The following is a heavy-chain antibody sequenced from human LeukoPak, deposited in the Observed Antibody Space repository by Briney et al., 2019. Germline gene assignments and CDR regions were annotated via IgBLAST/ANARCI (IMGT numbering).Heavy chain of an antibody. D-gene: IGHD2-15*01. J-gene: IGHJ5*02. V-gene: IGHV3-48*02. CDR1: GFTFSSHS. Sequence: GGSLRLSCAASGFTFSSHSMNWVRQAPGKGLEWISYISGNSNTIYYTDSVKGRFTISRDNAKNSLYLQMNSLRDEDTAVYYCARRRCGGGHCYDGNWFDPWGQGTLVTVSS. CDR3: ARRRCGGGHCYDGNWFDP. CDR2: ISGNSNTI.